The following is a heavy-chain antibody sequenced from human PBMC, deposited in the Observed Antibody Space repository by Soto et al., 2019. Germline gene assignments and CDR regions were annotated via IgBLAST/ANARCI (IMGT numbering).Heavy chain of an antibody. CDR1: GGTFSSYT. J-gene: IGHJ3*02. Sequence: QVQLVQSGAEVKKPGSSVKVSCKASGGTFSSYTISWVRQAPGQGLEWMGRIIPILGIANYAQKFQGRVTITADKSTSTAYMELSSLRSDDTAVYYCASLRRGLDAFDIWGQGTIVTVSS. D-gene: IGHD3-10*01. CDR3: ASLRRGLDAFDI. CDR2: IIPILGIA. V-gene: IGHV1-69*02.